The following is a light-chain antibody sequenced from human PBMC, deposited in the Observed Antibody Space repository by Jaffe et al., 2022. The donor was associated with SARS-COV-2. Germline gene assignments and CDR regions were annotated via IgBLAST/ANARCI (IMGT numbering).Light chain of an antibody. CDR1: QSMSNF. Sequence: DIQLTQSPSSLSASVGDRVTITCRASQSMSNFLHWYQQKPGKAPNLLIYAASSLQSGVPSRFSGSTSGTDFSLTISSLQPEDFAVYYCQQSYNTPYTFGQGTKLEI. V-gene: IGKV1-39*01. J-gene: IGKJ2*01. CDR2: AAS. CDR3: QQSYNTPYT.